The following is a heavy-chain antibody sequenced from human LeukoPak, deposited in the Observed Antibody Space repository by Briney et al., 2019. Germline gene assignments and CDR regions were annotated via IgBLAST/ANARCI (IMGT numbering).Heavy chain of an antibody. CDR3: ARGEALRQNYGLDV. CDR1: GGSINGYY. J-gene: IGHJ6*02. CDR2: IYYSGST. Sequence: SETLSLTCTVSGGSINGYYWTWIRQPPGNGLEWIGYIYYSGSTNYNPSLRSRVTISVDTSKNQFPLNLISVTAADTALYYCARGEALRQNYGLDVWGQGTTVTVSS. V-gene: IGHV4-59*01.